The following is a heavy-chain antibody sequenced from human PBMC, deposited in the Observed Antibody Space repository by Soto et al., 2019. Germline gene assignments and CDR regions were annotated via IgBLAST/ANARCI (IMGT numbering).Heavy chain of an antibody. Sequence: ASVKVSCKVSGYTLTELSMHWVRQANGKGLEWMGGFDPEDGETIYAQKFQGRVTMTEDTSTDTAYMELSSLRSEDTAVYYCATSIPNYYDSSGYYRRNYYYYGMDVWGQGTTVTVSS. CDR2: FDPEDGET. J-gene: IGHJ6*02. CDR3: ATSIPNYYDSSGYYRRNYYYYGMDV. V-gene: IGHV1-24*01. D-gene: IGHD3-22*01. CDR1: GYTLTELS.